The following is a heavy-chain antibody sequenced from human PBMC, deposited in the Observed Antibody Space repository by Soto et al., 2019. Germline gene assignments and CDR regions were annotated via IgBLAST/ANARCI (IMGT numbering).Heavy chain of an antibody. CDR2: IIPIPGTA. V-gene: IGHV1-69*01. CDR1: GGTFGSYA. CDR3: SRSQGSSTSLEIYYYYYYGMDV. Sequence: QVQLVQSGAEVKKPGSSVKVSCKASGGTFGSYAISWVRQAPGQGLEWMGGIIPIPGTANYAQKFQGRVKIAADEATSTAYMELGSLRSEDTAVYYCSRSQGSSTSLEIYYYYYYGMDVWGQGTTVTVSS. J-gene: IGHJ6*02. D-gene: IGHD2-2*01.